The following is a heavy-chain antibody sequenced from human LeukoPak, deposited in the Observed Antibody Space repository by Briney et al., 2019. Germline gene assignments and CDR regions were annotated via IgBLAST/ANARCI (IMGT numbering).Heavy chain of an antibody. D-gene: IGHD2-15*01. CDR3: ARGSYCIDGNSSQNWFDP. Sequence: ASVKVSCKASGYTFTGYYMHWVRQAPGQGIEWMGWINPNSGGTDYAQKFQGRVTMTRDTSISTAYMELSRLRSDDTAVYYCARGSYCIDGNSSQNWFDPGGQGPLVTVS. V-gene: IGHV1-2*02. J-gene: IGHJ5*02. CDR2: INPNSGGT. CDR1: GYTFTGYY.